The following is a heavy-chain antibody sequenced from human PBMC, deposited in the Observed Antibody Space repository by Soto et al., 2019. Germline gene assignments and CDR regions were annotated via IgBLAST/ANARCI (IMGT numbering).Heavy chain of an antibody. CDR2: IIPMLNIT. Sequence: QVQLVQSGAEVKKPGSSVKVSCKASGGTFSTYTIIWVRQAPGQGLEWMGRIIPMLNITNTAQSFQDRVTIIADKSTSTAYLELSTLRSDDTAMYFCTLGSWSAETFDIWGQGTQVTVSS. CDR3: TLGSWSAETFDI. CDR1: GGTFSTYT. J-gene: IGHJ4*02. V-gene: IGHV1-69*02. D-gene: IGHD6-13*01.